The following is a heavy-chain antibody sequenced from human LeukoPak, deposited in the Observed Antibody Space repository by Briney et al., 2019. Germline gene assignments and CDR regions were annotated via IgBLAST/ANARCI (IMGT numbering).Heavy chain of an antibody. D-gene: IGHD3-22*01. CDR3: AREWNYETNGYFFYY. V-gene: IGHV1-69*13. Sequence: SVKVSCKASGDTFSRYGISWVRQAPGQGLEWMGGIIPLFGTANYAQKFQGRVMITADESTSTVYMELNSLRFEDTAVYYCAREWNYETNGYFFYYWGQGTLVTVSS. J-gene: IGHJ4*02. CDR2: IIPLFGTA. CDR1: GDTFSRYG.